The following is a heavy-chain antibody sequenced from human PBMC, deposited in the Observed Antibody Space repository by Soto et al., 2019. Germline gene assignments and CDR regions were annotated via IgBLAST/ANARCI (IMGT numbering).Heavy chain of an antibody. D-gene: IGHD3-3*01. V-gene: IGHV1-58*01. CDR3: AADWAGVGGYYYYGMDV. J-gene: IGHJ6*02. CDR2: IVVGSGNT. Sequence: SVKVSCKASGFTFTSSAVQWVRQARGQRLEWIGWIVVGSGNTNYAQKFQERVTITRDTSTSTAYMELSSLRSEGTAVYYCAADWAGVGGYYYYGMDVWGQGTTVTVSS. CDR1: GFTFTSSA.